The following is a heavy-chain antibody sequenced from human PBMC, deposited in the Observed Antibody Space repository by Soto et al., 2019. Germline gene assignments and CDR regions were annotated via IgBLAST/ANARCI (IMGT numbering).Heavy chain of an antibody. J-gene: IGHJ5*02. Sequence: SVKVSRKASGGTFSSYAISWVRQAPGQGLEWMGGIIPIFGTANYAQKFQGRVTITADESTSTAYMELSSLRSEDTAVYYCALGPPGKVVPAAILGWFDPWGQGTLVTVSS. CDR3: ALGPPGKVVPAAILGWFDP. V-gene: IGHV1-69*13. D-gene: IGHD2-2*02. CDR2: IIPIFGTA. CDR1: GGTFSSYA.